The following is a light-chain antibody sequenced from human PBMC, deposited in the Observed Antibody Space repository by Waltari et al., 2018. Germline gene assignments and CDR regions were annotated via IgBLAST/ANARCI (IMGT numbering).Light chain of an antibody. CDR1: SSDVGGYDF. V-gene: IGLV2-14*01. CDR2: GVH. J-gene: IGLJ1*01. Sequence: QSAPTQPASVSGSPRQSITISCTGTSSDVGGYDFGSWHQQSPGKAPKVIIYGVHNRPSGVSNRFSGSKSGNTASLIISGLQADDEADYYCSSYTTSGTLVFGTGTKVTVL. CDR3: SSYTTSGTLV.